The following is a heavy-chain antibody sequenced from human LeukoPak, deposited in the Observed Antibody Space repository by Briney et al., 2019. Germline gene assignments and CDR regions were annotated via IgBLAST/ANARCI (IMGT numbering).Heavy chain of an antibody. Sequence: ASVKVSCKASGYTFTGYYMHWVRQAPGQGLEWMGWINPNSGDTSSAQKFQGRVTMTRDTSISTAYMELSSLRSDDTAVYYCARDLSNWGQGTLVTVPS. D-gene: IGHD2/OR15-2a*01. CDR1: GYTFTGYY. V-gene: IGHV1-2*02. CDR2: INPNSGDT. J-gene: IGHJ4*02. CDR3: ARDLSN.